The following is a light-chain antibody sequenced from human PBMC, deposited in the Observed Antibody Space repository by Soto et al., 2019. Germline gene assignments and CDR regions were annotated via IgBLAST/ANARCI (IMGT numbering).Light chain of an antibody. J-gene: IGKJ4*01. Sequence: DIQMTQSPSTLSASVGDRVTITCRASQSISSWLAWYQQKPGKAPKVLIYKASSLESGVPSRFSGSGSGTAFTLTISSLQPDDVASYYCRQYNSYPVTFGGGTKVEIK. V-gene: IGKV1-5*03. CDR2: KAS. CDR1: QSISSW. CDR3: RQYNSYPVT.